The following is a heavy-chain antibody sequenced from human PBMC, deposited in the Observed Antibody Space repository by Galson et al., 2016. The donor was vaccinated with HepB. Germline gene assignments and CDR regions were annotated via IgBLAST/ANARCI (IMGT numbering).Heavy chain of an antibody. J-gene: IGHJ6*04. CDR3: VQGSTAPAV. Sequence: SLRLSCAASGFAFSTYAMRWVRQAPGKGLEWVSSISGSGGTTDFADSVKGRFPISRDNSKNTLYLQMNSLTADDTAIYYCVQGSTAPAVWGKGTTVTVSS. CDR1: GFAFSTYA. V-gene: IGHV3-23*01. D-gene: IGHD2-2*01. CDR2: ISGSGGTT.